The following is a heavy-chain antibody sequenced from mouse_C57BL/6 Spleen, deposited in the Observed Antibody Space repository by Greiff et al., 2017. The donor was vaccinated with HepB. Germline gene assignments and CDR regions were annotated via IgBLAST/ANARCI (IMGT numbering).Heavy chain of an antibody. Sequence: EVQLQQSGPELVKPGASVKISCKASGYTFTDYYMNWVKQSHGKSLEWIGDINPNNGGTSYNQKFKGKATLTVDKSSSTAYMELRSLTSEDSAVYYCARRKLRFQYYYAMDYWGQGTSVTVSS. D-gene: IGHD3-2*02. CDR3: ARRKLRFQYYYAMDY. CDR2: INPNNGGT. V-gene: IGHV1-26*01. CDR1: GYTFTDYY. J-gene: IGHJ4*01.